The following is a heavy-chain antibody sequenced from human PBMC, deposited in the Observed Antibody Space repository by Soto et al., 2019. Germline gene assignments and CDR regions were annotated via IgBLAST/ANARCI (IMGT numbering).Heavy chain of an antibody. CDR3: ARVRTLSTLDY. V-gene: IGHV4-59*01. CDR2: IFYSGST. J-gene: IGHJ4*02. CDR1: GVSIRNSY. Sequence: SETLSLTCTVAGVSIRNSYWAWIRQSPEKGLECIGYIFYSGSTKYNPSLQSRVTISLDASKNQFFLQLTSVTAADSAVYFCARVRTLSTLDYWGQGTLVTVSS.